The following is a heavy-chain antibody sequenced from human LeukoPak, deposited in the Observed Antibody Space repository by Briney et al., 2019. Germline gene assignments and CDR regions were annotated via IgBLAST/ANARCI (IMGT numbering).Heavy chain of an antibody. CDR2: ISGDGVSP. J-gene: IGHJ4*02. CDR1: GFTFNYYA. D-gene: IGHD4/OR15-4a*01. V-gene: IGHV3-23*01. CDR3: ARDPGAFPYFFDS. Sequence: GSLRLSCSASGFTFNYYALTWVRQTPGKGLECVSAISGDGVSPYYADSVRGRFTISRDNSKNTLYLQMNSLRVEDTAVYFCARDPGAFPYFFDSWGQGTLVTVSS.